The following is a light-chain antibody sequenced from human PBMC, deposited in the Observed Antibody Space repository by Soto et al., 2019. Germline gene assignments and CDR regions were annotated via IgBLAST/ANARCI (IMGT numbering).Light chain of an antibody. CDR1: QSLSGN. V-gene: IGKV3-15*01. CDR2: GAS. CDR3: QQYDNRPPLT. Sequence: EIVMTQSPATLSVSPGESATLSCRASQSLSGNLAWYQQRPGQAPSLLIYGASTRATGIPARFSGSGSGTEVTLTISSLQPEDFAVYYCQQYDNRPPLTFGGGTRVEIK. J-gene: IGKJ4*01.